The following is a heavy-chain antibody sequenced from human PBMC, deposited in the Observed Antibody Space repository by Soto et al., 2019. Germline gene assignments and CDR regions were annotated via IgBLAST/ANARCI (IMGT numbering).Heavy chain of an antibody. CDR2: ISSSSIYI. J-gene: IGHJ4*02. D-gene: IGHD6-13*01. V-gene: IGHV3-21*01. CDR3: AREYSSSWYGEDY. CDR1: GFTFSSYS. Sequence: PGGSLRLSCAASGFTFSSYSMNWVRQAPGKGLEWVSSISSSSIYIYYADSVKGRFTISRDNAKNSLYLQMNSLRAEDTAVYYCAREYSSSWYGEDYWGQGTLVTVSS.